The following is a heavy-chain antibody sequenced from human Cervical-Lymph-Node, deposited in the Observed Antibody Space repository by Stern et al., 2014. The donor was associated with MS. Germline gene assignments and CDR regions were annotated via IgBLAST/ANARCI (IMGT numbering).Heavy chain of an antibody. Sequence: EVQLVESGGGIVQPGGSLRLSCAASGFTLRTYWMHWVRQAPGKGLAWVSRISTDGSSTSYAESVKGRFTISRNNAKNALDLQMNSLRAEDTAVYYCATASRGRYAMDLWGQGTTVTVSS. CDR1: GFTLRTYW. D-gene: IGHD1-26*01. CDR3: ATASRGRYAMDL. CDR2: ISTDGSST. J-gene: IGHJ6*02. V-gene: IGHV3-74*01.